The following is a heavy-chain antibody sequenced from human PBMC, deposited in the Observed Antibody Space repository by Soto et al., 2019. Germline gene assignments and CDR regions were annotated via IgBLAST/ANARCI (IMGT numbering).Heavy chain of an antibody. V-gene: IGHV1-8*01. Sequence: QVQLVQSGAEVKKPGASVKVSCKASGYSFTSYDMNWVRQVPGQGPEWMGWMNSNSADTGYAQKFQGRMTMSRDMSTRTMYMELSGLTSEDTAVYYCARGGFLEPHMDVWGRGTTVTVSS. J-gene: IGHJ6*03. CDR2: MNSNSADT. CDR3: ARGGFLEPHMDV. CDR1: GYSFTSYD.